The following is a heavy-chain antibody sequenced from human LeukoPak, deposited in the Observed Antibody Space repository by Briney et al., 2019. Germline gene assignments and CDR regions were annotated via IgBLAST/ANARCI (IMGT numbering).Heavy chain of an antibody. Sequence: QPGGSLRLSCAASGFTFSSYAMSWVRQAPGKGLEWVSAISGSGGSTYYADSVKGRFTISRDNAKNSLYLQMNSLRAEDTAVYYCARDTGASGYWGQGTLVTVSS. D-gene: IGHD1-1*01. CDR3: ARDTGASGY. J-gene: IGHJ4*02. CDR2: ISGSGGST. CDR1: GFTFSSYA. V-gene: IGHV3-23*01.